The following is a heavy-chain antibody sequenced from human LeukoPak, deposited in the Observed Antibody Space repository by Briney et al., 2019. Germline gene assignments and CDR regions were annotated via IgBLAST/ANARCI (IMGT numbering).Heavy chain of an antibody. CDR3: ARQGRDYGLPYFDY. Sequence: GASVKVSCKASGYTFTGYYMHWVRQAPGQGLEWMGWINPNSGGTNYAQKFQGRVTMTRDTSISTAYMELRSLRSDDTAVYYCARQGRDYGLPYFDYWGQGTLVTVSS. J-gene: IGHJ4*02. D-gene: IGHD4-17*01. CDR2: INPNSGGT. CDR1: GYTFTGYY. V-gene: IGHV1-2*02.